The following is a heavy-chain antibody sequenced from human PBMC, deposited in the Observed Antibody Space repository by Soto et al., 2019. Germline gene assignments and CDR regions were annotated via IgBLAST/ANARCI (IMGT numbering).Heavy chain of an antibody. Sequence: QVQLVQSGAEVKKPGASVKVSCKASGYTFTSYGISWVRQAPGQGLEWMGWISAYNGNTNYAQKLQGRVTMTTDTYTSTAYMEMRSLRSDDTAVYYCARLHYYGPGSYGGYYYGMDVWGQGTTVNVSS. CDR2: ISAYNGNT. D-gene: IGHD3-10*01. CDR3: ARLHYYGPGSYGGYYYGMDV. J-gene: IGHJ6*02. V-gene: IGHV1-18*01. CDR1: GYTFTSYG.